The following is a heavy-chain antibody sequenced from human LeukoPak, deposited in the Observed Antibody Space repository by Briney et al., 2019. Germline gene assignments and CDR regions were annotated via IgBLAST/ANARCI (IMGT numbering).Heavy chain of an antibody. CDR2: ISGSGGGT. Sequence: GGSLRLSCAASGFTFNTYVMSWVRQAPGKGLEWVSAISGSGGGTYYVDSVKGRFTISRDNSKNTLYLQMNSLRAEDTAVYYCAKGRYYGSGNIDYWGQGTLVTVSS. J-gene: IGHJ4*02. V-gene: IGHV3-23*01. CDR1: GFTFNTYV. D-gene: IGHD3-10*01. CDR3: AKGRYYGSGNIDY.